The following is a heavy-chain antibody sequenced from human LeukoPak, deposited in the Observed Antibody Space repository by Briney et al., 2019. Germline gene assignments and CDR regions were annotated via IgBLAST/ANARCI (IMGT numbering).Heavy chain of an antibody. CDR1: GVTFSTYA. J-gene: IGHJ4*02. D-gene: IGHD3-22*01. CDR2: ITVSGGAT. Sequence: EGALRLSWAASGVTFSTYAKTWLRQAKGNGQDWVSAITVSGGATYYADSVKGRFTISRDNSTNTLYLQMSSLRAEDTAVSYCPKDRGRYYDSNGYYWGYYFDSWGQGILVTVST. V-gene: IGHV3-23*01. CDR3: PKDRGRYYDSNGYYWGYYFDS.